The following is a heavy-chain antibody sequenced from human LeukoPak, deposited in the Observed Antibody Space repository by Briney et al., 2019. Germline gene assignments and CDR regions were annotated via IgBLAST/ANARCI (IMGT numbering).Heavy chain of an antibody. CDR1: GYTFTGYY. Sequence: ASVKVSCKASGYTFTGYYMHWVRQAPGQGLEWMGWINPNSGGTNYAQKFQGRVTMTRDTSISTAYMELSRLRSDDTAVYYCARGTGERETYLDYWGQGTLVTVSS. CDR3: ARGTGERETYLDY. D-gene: IGHD1-1*01. CDR2: INPNSGGT. V-gene: IGHV1-2*02. J-gene: IGHJ4*02.